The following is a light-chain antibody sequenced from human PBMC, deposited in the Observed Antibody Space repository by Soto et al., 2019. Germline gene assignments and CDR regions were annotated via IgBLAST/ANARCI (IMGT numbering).Light chain of an antibody. Sequence: DIQMTQSPSSLSASVGDRVTITCRASQSIGRYLNWYQQKPGKAPKLLIYAASSLQSGVPLRFSGSGSGTDFTLTISSLQPEDFATYYCQQSYNTPRTFGYGTKVEIK. CDR2: AAS. J-gene: IGKJ1*01. V-gene: IGKV1-39*01. CDR3: QQSYNTPRT. CDR1: QSIGRY.